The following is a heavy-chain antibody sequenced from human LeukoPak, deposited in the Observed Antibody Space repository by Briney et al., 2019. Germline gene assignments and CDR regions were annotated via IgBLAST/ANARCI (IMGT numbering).Heavy chain of an antibody. CDR2: ISSSSSYI. CDR3: AKGPYGDYPITFDY. V-gene: IGHV3-21*04. J-gene: IGHJ4*02. Sequence: PGGSLRLSCAASGFTFSSYSMNWVRQAPGKGLEWVSSISSSSSYIYYADSVKGRFTIYRDNSKNTLYLQMNSLRAEDTAVYYCAKGPYGDYPITFDYWGQGTLVTVSS. D-gene: IGHD4-17*01. CDR1: GFTFSSYS.